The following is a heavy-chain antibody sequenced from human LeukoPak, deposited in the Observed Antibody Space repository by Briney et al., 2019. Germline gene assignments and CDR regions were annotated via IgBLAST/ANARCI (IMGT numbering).Heavy chain of an antibody. J-gene: IGHJ4*02. D-gene: IGHD6-19*01. CDR3: ARGPYSSGWYEEDY. CDR1: GYTFTSYD. V-gene: IGHV1-8*01. Sequence: ASVKVSCKASGYTFTSYDINWVRQATGQGLEWMGWMNPNSGNTGYAQKFQGRVTMTRNTSISTAYMELSSLRSEDTAVCYCARGPYSSGWYEEDYWGQGTLVTVSS. CDR2: MNPNSGNT.